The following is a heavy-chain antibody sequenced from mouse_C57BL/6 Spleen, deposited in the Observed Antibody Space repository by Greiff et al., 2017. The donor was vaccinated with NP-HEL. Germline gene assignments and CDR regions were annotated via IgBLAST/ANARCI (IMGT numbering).Heavy chain of an antibody. V-gene: IGHV2-2*01. J-gene: IGHJ3*01. CDR1: GFSLTSYG. CDR3: ARKDGNSLAY. Sequence: QVQLKQSGPGLVQPSQSLSITCTVSGFSLTSYGVHWVRQSPGKGLEWLGVIWSGGSTDYNAAFISRLSISKDNSKSQVFFKMNSLQADDTAIYYCARKDGNSLAYWGQGTLVTVSA. CDR2: IWSGGST. D-gene: IGHD2-1*01.